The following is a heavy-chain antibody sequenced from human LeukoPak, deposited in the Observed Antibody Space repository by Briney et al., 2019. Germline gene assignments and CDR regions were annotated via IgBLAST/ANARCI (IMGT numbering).Heavy chain of an antibody. Sequence: GGSLRLSCAASGFTFSSYWMHWVRQAPGKGLVWVSRINRDGSSTSYADSVKGRFTISRDNAKNSLYLQMNSLRAEDTAVYYCARGGSGYSYGKIDYWGQGTLVTVSS. CDR1: GFTFSSYW. CDR2: INRDGSST. D-gene: IGHD5-18*01. J-gene: IGHJ4*02. CDR3: ARGGSGYSYGKIDY. V-gene: IGHV3-74*01.